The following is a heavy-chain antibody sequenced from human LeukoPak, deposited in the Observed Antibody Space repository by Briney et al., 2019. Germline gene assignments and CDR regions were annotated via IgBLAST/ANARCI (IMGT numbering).Heavy chain of an antibody. CDR2: INPNSGGT. D-gene: IGHD3-10*01. J-gene: IGHJ4*02. CDR1: GYTFTSYY. V-gene: IGHV1-2*02. Sequence: APVKVSCKASGYTFTSYYMHWVRQAPGQGLEWMGIINPNSGGTNYAQKFQGRVTMTRDTSISTAYMELSRLRSDDTAVYYCARSGSGSYYSLPNDWGQGTLVTVSS. CDR3: ARSGSGSYYSLPND.